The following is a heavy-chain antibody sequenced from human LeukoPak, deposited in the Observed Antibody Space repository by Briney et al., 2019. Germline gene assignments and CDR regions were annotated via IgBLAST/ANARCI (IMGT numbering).Heavy chain of an antibody. CDR3: ARDLTSYYYDNNGAFDF. J-gene: IGHJ4*02. D-gene: IGHD3-22*01. CDR1: GGTFSSYA. CDR2: IIPILDTP. Sequence: SVKVSCKASGGTFSSYAINWVRQAPGQGLEWMGRIIPILDTPNYAQKFQGRVTITADKSTSTAYMELSSLRSEDAAVYYCARDLTSYYYDNNGAFDFWGQGTLVTVSS. V-gene: IGHV1-69*04.